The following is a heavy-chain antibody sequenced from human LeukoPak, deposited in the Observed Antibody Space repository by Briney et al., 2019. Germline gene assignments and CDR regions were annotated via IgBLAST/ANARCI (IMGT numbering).Heavy chain of an antibody. V-gene: IGHV4-4*02. Sequence: PSGTLSLTCAVSGGSISSSNWWSWVRQPPGKGLEWIGSIYYSGSTYYNPSLKSRVTISVDTSKNQLSLKLSSVTAADTAVYFCARSGGLWLLTYYFDYWGQGTLVTVSS. CDR2: IYYSGST. J-gene: IGHJ4*02. D-gene: IGHD3-22*01. CDR3: ARSGGLWLLTYYFDY. CDR1: GGSISSSNW.